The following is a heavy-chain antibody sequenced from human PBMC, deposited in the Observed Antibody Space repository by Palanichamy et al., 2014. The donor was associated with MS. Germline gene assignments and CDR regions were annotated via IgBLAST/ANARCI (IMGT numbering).Heavy chain of an antibody. CDR1: GFTFSSYG. CDR2: ISFDGSNK. V-gene: IGHV3-30*18. D-gene: IGHD6-19*01. CDR3: AKGGHSSGWSYSDY. Sequence: QVQLVESGGGVVQPGRSLRLSCAASGFTFSSYGMDWVRQAPGKGLEWVAVISFDGSNKFYADSVKGRFTISRDNSMNTLYLQMNSLRAEDTAVYYCAKGGHSSGWSYSDYWGQGTLVTVSS. J-gene: IGHJ4*02.